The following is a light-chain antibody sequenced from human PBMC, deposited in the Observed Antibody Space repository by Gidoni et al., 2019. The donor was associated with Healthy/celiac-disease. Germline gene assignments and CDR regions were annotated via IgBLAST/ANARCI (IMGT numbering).Light chain of an antibody. J-gene: IGKJ1*01. CDR2: GAS. V-gene: IGKV3-15*01. CDR3: QQDNNLPLTWT. CDR1: QSVSSN. Sequence: EIVMTQSPATLSVSPGERATLSCRASQSVSSNLAWYQQKPGQAPRLLIYGASTRATGNPARFRGSWFGAEFTLTISSLQSEDFAVYYCQQDNNLPLTWTFGQGTKVEIK.